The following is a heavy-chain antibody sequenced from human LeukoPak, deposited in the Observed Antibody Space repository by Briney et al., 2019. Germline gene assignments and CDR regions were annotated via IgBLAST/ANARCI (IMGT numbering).Heavy chain of an antibody. CDR1: GFTFSSYG. CDR3: AKGESGSYYRPGFDWFDP. CDR2: ISYDGSNK. J-gene: IGHJ5*02. V-gene: IGHV3-30*18. Sequence: PGGSLRLSCAASGFTFSSYGMHWVRQAPGKGLEWVAVISYDGSNKYYADSVKGRFTISRDNSKNTLYLQMNSLRAEDTALYYCAKGESGSYYRPGFDWFDPWGQGTLVTVSS. D-gene: IGHD1-26*01.